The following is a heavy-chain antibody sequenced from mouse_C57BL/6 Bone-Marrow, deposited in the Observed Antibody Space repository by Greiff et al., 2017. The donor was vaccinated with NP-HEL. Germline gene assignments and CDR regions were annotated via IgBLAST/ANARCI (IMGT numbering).Heavy chain of an antibody. Sequence: EVQVVESGPGLVKPSQSLSLTCSVTGYSITSGYYWNWIRQFPGNKLEWMGYISYDGSNNYNPSLKNRISITRDTSKNQFFLKLNSVTTEDTATYYCASLLRILFAYWGQGTLVTVSA. D-gene: IGHD1-1*01. CDR3: ASLLRILFAY. V-gene: IGHV3-6*01. J-gene: IGHJ3*01. CDR2: ISYDGSN. CDR1: GYSITSGYY.